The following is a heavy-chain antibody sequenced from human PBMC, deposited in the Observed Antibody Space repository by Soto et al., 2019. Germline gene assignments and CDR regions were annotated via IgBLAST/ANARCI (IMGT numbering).Heavy chain of an antibody. V-gene: IGHV1-2*02. CDR2: INPNSGGT. CDR3: ASAGWLVEGRFDP. CDR1: GYTFTGYY. J-gene: IGHJ5*02. D-gene: IGHD6-19*01. Sequence: QVQLVQSGAEVKKPGASVKVSCKASGYTFTGYYMHWVRQAPGQGRAGRGWINPNSGGTNYAQQSQGMVTMTRDTYISPAHMERRRLRSYDTAVYYCASAGWLVEGRFDPWGQGTLVTVSS.